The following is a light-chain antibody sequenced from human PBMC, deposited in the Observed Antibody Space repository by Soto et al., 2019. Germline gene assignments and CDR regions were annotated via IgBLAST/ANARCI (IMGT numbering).Light chain of an antibody. Sequence: EIVLTQSPGTLSLSPGEGATVSCRVSQSINSKSLVWYQRKFGQAPRLLIYNTSSRATGIPDRFSGSGSGTDFTLSISRLEPEDVAVYYCQHYFNSWTFGQGTKVEIK. J-gene: IGKJ1*01. CDR2: NTS. CDR1: QSINSKS. CDR3: QHYFNSWT. V-gene: IGKV3-20*01.